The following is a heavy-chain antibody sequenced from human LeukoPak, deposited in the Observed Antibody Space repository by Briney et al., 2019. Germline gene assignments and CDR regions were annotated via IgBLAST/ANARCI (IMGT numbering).Heavy chain of an antibody. CDR2: ISSSGSNT. V-gene: IGHV3-23*01. Sequence: GGSLRLSCAASEFTYGMNWVRKAPGKGLECVSAISSSGSNTYYADSVQGRFTISRDNSKSTLCLQMNSLRAEDTAVYYCAKQLGYCSDGSCYFPYWGQGTLVTVSS. CDR3: AKQLGYCSDGSCYFPY. J-gene: IGHJ4*02. CDR1: EFTYG. D-gene: IGHD2-15*01.